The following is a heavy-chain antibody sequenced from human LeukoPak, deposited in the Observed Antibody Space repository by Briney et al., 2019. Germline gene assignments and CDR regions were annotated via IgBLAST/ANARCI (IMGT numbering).Heavy chain of an antibody. CDR1: GFTVSNNY. D-gene: IGHD4/OR15-4a*01. J-gene: IGHJ4*02. CDR2: IYSNSGT. CDR3: ARRAGAYSHPYDY. V-gene: IGHV3-53*01. Sequence: GGSLRLSCAASGFTVSNNYMSWVRQAPGKGLEWVSIIYSNSGTYYADSVKGRFTISRDNSKNTLYLQMNSLRAEDTAVYYCARRAGAYSHPYDYWGQGTLVTVSS.